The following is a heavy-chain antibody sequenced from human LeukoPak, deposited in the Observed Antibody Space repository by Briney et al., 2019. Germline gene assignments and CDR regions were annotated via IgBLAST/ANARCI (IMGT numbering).Heavy chain of an antibody. CDR1: GYSVSSNSAA. CDR3: AKEGGVPGTQDYYYYGMDV. Sequence: SQTLSLTCAISGYSVSSNSAAWNWVRQSPSGGLEWLGRTYYTSKWYNDYAVSVKSRITINPDTSKNQFSLQLNSVTPEDTAVYYCAKEGGVPGTQDYYYYGMDVWGQGTTVTVSS. J-gene: IGHJ6*02. V-gene: IGHV6-1*01. D-gene: IGHD6-19*01. CDR2: TYYTSKWYN.